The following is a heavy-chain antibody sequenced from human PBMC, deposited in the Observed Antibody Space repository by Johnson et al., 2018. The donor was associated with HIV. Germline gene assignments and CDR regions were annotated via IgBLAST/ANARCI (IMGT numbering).Heavy chain of an antibody. D-gene: IGHD5-12*01. J-gene: IGHJ3*02. CDR2: ISYDGSNK. CDR1: GFTFSSYA. V-gene: IGHV3-30*04. Sequence: VQLVESGGGVVQPGRSLRLSCAASGFTFSSYAMHWVRQAPGKGLEWVAVISYDGSNKYYGDSVKGRFTISRDNSKNTLYLQMNSLRAEDTALYYCARDFYAVVATPFIGSAFDIWGQGTMVTVSS. CDR3: ARDFYAVVATPFIGSAFDI.